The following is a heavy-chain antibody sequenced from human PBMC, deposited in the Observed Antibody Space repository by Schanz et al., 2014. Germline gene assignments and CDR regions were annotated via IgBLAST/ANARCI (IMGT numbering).Heavy chain of an antibody. CDR2: MNSKTGNT. J-gene: IGHJ4*02. D-gene: IGHD6-13*01. V-gene: IGHV1-8*01. CDR3: ARDGEAAAGCDS. Sequence: QVQLVQSGAEVKKPGASVKVSCKASGYTFTSYDINWVRQATGQGLEWMGWMNSKTGNTGYAQRFQGRVTMTRNTSTSTVYMELSSLRSEDTAVYYCARDGEAAAGCDSWGQGTLVTVSS. CDR1: GYTFTSYD.